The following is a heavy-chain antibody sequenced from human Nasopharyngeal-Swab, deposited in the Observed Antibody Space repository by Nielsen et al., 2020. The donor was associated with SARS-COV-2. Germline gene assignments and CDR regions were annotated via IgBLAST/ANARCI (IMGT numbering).Heavy chain of an antibody. CDR3: ARGGYGAIDY. D-gene: IGHD4-17*01. J-gene: IGHJ4*02. V-gene: IGHV3-74*01. CDR1: GFTFSSLW. CDR2: INSDGGSS. Sequence: GGSLRLSCAASGFTFSSLWMHWVRQAQGKGLMGVSYINSDGGSSTYADSVKGRFTISRDNAKNTLYLQMDSLRAEDTAVYYCARGGYGAIDYWGQGALVTVSS.